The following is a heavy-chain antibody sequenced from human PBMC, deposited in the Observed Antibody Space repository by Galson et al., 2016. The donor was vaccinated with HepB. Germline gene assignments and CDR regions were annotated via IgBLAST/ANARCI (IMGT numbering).Heavy chain of an antibody. CDR2: IYSHGGT. V-gene: IGHV3-66*03. J-gene: IGHJ1*01. CDR1: GFTVSNNY. CDR3: ARDGGGNPNWA. Sequence: SLRLSCAASGFTVSNNYMNWVRQAPGKGLEWISLIYSHGGTYYADSVRGRFTISRDSSKNTLYPQMNSLSVEDTAVYYCARDGGGNPNWAGGQGMLVTVSS. D-gene: IGHD1-1*01.